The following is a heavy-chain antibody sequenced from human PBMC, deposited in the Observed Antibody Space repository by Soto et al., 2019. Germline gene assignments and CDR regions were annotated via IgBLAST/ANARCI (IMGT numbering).Heavy chain of an antibody. V-gene: IGHV1-8*01. CDR3: ARWPDGYYYYGMDD. CDR1: GYTFTSYD. CDR2: MNANSGNT. J-gene: IGHJ6*02. Sequence: QVQLVQSGAEVKKPGASVKVSCKASGYTFTSYDINLVRHATGQGLEWMGWMNANSGNTGYAPKFQGRVTMTRNTCISTAYMELSSLRSEDTAGYYCARWPDGYYYYGMDDWGQGTTVTVSS.